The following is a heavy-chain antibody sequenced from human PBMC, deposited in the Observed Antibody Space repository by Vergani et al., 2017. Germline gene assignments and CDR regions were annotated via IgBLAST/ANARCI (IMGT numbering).Heavy chain of an antibody. V-gene: IGHV1-46*01. Sequence: QAQLVQSGAEVGKPGASVKISCKASGYTFTAYYIHWVRQAPEQGLEWVGVISPDGFSTFYAQKFQGRVTITMDTSTSTVYVEVTSLRSDDTAVYYCARDRIVVVPAATVSYYYGMDVWGQGTTVTVSS. CDR2: ISPDGFST. D-gene: IGHD2-2*01. J-gene: IGHJ6*02. CDR1: GYTFTAYY. CDR3: ARDRIVVVPAATVSYYYGMDV.